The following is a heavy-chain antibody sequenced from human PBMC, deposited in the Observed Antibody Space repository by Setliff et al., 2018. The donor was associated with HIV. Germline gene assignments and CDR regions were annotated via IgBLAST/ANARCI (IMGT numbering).Heavy chain of an antibody. V-gene: IGHV4-39*07. Sequence: PSETLSLTCTVSGGSISSNNYYWGWIRQSPGKGLEWFGSIYYSGNAYYNPSLKSRLTISMDTSKNQFSLKLNSVTAADTAVYYCARGSDTTGWSRYYYYMDVWGKGTTVTVSS. CDR2: IYYSGNA. J-gene: IGHJ6*03. CDR1: GGSISSNNYY. CDR3: ARGSDTTGWSRYYYYMDV. D-gene: IGHD6-19*01.